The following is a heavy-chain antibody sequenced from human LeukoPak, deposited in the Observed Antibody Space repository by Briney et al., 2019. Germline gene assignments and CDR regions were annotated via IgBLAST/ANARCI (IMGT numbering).Heavy chain of an antibody. Sequence: WASVNVSCKASGYTFTGSYLHWVRQAPGQGLEWMGWVNPNNGATNYAQKFQGRVTMTRGTSISTAYTELSRLGSDDTGVYYCARASGNYYVMDVWGQGTTVSVSS. V-gene: IGHV1-2*02. J-gene: IGHJ6*02. CDR1: GYTFTGSY. CDR3: ARASGNYYVMDV. CDR2: VNPNNGAT.